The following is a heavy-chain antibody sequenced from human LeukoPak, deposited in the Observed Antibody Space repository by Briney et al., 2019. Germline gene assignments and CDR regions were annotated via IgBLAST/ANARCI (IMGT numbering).Heavy chain of an antibody. D-gene: IGHD1-26*01. J-gene: IGHJ4*02. CDR2: ISGSGGTT. Sequence: PGGSLRLSCAASGFTFSTYAMSWVRQAPGKGLEWVSAISGSGGTTYNADSVKGRFTISRDNSKSTLYLQMNSLRADDTAIYYCARGQIPSGELLRFDCWGQGTLVTVSS. CDR3: ARGQIPSGELLRFDC. V-gene: IGHV3-23*01. CDR1: GFTFSTYA.